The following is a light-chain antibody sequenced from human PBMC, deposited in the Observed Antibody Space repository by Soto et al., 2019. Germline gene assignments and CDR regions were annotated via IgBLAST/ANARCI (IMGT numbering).Light chain of an antibody. CDR3: CSYAGSTTHYV. V-gene: IGLV2-23*02. Sequence: QSALTQPAAVSGSTGQSITISCTGTNSDVGYYNLVSWYQQHPGKAPKLIIYEVNKRPSGFSNRFSGSKSGNTASLTISGLQAEDEADYYCCSYAGSTTHYVFGTGTKVTVL. CDR2: EVN. CDR1: NSDVGYYNL. J-gene: IGLJ1*01.